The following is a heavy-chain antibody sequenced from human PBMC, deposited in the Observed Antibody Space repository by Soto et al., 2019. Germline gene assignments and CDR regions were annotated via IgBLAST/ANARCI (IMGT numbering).Heavy chain of an antibody. CDR1: GFTFSSYA. J-gene: IGHJ3*02. V-gene: IGHV3-23*01. Sequence: EVQLLESGGGLVQPGGSLRLSCAASGFTFSSYAMNWVRQAPGKGLEWVSAISGSGGSTYYADSVKGRFTISRDNSKNALYLQRNSRRAEDTAVYYCAKPMGGYDGFDIWGQGTMVTVSS. CDR2: ISGSGGST. D-gene: IGHD3-16*01. CDR3: AKPMGGYDGFDI.